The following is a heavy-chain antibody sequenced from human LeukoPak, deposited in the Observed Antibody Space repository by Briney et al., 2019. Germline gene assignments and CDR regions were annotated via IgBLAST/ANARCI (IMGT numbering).Heavy chain of an antibody. CDR1: GYTFTSYV. CDR2: INVGKGDT. CDR3: ARDFIAAAGREGDAFDI. J-gene: IGHJ3*02. V-gene: IGHV1-3*01. D-gene: IGHD6-13*01. Sequence: ASVKVSCKASGYTFTSYVMHWVRQAPRQRLEWMGWINVGKGDTKYSQKFQGRVIITRDTSATTAYMELSSLRSEDTAVYYCARDFIAAAGREGDAFDIWGQGTMVTVSS.